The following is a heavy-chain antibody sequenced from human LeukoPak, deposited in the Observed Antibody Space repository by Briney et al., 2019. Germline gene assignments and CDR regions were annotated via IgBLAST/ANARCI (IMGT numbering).Heavy chain of an antibody. CDR2: IYYSGST. Sequence: SETLSLTCTVSGGSISSGDYYWSWIRQPPGKGLEWIGYIYYSGSTNYNPSLKSRVTISVDTSNNQFSLKLKSVTAADTAVYYCARPGVGNGRYGAFDIWGQGTMVTVSS. D-gene: IGHD5-18*01. CDR3: ARPGVGNGRYGAFDI. CDR1: GGSISSGDYY. J-gene: IGHJ3*02. V-gene: IGHV4-61*08.